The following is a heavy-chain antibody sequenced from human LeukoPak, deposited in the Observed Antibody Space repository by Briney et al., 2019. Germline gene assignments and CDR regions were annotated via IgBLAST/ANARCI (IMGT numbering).Heavy chain of an antibody. V-gene: IGHV4-59*08. Sequence: SETLSLTCTVSGGSISSYYWSWIRQPPGKGLEWIGYIYYSGSTNYNPSLKSRVTISVDTSKNQFSLKLSSVTAADTAVYYCARRGAVAGTRNYFGYWGQGTLVTVSS. J-gene: IGHJ4*02. D-gene: IGHD6-19*01. CDR3: ARRGAVAGTRNYFGY. CDR1: GGSISSYY. CDR2: IYYSGST.